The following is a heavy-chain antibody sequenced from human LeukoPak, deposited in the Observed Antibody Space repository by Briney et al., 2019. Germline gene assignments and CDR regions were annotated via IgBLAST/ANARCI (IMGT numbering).Heavy chain of an antibody. J-gene: IGHJ6*03. Sequence: PGGSLGLSCAASGFTFSSYAMSWVRQTPGKGLEWVSGISSSGGSTVYADSVKGRFTISRDNFRNTVFLQMNSLRAEDTAVYYCANSAVPIYYYYMDVWGKGTTVTVSS. CDR2: ISSSGGST. D-gene: IGHD2-2*01. CDR3: ANSAVPIYYYYMDV. V-gene: IGHV3-23*01. CDR1: GFTFSSYA.